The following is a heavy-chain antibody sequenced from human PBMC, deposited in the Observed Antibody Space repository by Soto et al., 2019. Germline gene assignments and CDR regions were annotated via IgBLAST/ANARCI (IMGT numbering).Heavy chain of an antibody. CDR3: AREWQYDSSGYPYLDY. Sequence: ASVKVSCKASGGTFSSYAISWVRQAPGQGLEWMGGIIPIFGTANYAQKFQGRVTITADESTSTAYMELSSLRSEDTAVYYCAREWQYDSSGYPYLDYWGQRTLVTLSS. D-gene: IGHD3-22*01. CDR1: GGTFSSYA. J-gene: IGHJ4*02. V-gene: IGHV1-69*13. CDR2: IIPIFGTA.